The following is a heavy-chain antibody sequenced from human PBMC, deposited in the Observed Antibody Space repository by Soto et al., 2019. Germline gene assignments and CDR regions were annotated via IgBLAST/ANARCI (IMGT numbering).Heavy chain of an antibody. D-gene: IGHD3-22*01. CDR1: GVSISSGKW. CDR2: IFHTGNT. Sequence: QVQLQESGPGLVKPSGTLSLTCTISGVSISSGKWWSWVRQPPGEGLEWIGEIFHTGNTDYKPSLKSRVSILVDKPKNQFSLNLDSVTAADTAVYYCARNLFDSRGYPPEVWGQGILVTVSS. CDR3: ARNLFDSRGYPPEV. J-gene: IGHJ4*02. V-gene: IGHV4-4*02.